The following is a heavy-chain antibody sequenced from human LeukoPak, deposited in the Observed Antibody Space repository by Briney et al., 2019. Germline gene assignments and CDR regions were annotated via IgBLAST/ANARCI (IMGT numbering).Heavy chain of an antibody. CDR3: ARDCTNGVCYGTDFDY. J-gene: IGHJ4*02. CDR1: GFTFSSYG. D-gene: IGHD2-8*01. V-gene: IGHV3-33*01. Sequence: PGRALRLSCAASGFTFSSYGMHWVRQAPGKRLEWVAVIWYDGSNKYYADSVKGRFTISRDNSKNTLYLQMNSLRAEDTAVYYCARDCTNGVCYGTDFDYWGQGTLVTVSS. CDR2: IWYDGSNK.